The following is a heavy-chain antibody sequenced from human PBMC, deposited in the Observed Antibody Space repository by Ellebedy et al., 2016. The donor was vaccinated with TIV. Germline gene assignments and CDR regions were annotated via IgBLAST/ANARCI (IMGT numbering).Heavy chain of an antibody. V-gene: IGHV1-2*02. CDR2: INPNSGDT. CDR3: ARGCSSISCSGDYYYSMVF. Sequence: AASVKVSCKASGYTFTTYYMHWVRQAPGQGLEWMGWINPNSGDTEYAQKFQGRVTMTRDTSISTAYMELSWLRSDDTAVYYCARGCSSISCSGDYYYSMVFWGQGTTVTVSS. CDR1: GYTFTTYY. D-gene: IGHD2-2*01. J-gene: IGHJ6*02.